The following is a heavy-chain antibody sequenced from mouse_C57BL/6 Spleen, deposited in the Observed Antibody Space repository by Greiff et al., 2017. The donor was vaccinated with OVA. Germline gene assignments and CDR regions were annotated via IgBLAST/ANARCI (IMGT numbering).Heavy chain of an antibody. J-gene: IGHJ3*01. CDR1: GYTFTSYW. V-gene: IGHV1-64*01. D-gene: IGHD2-3*01. CDR3: AKEGACDGYRFAY. Sequence: QVQLQQPGAELVKPGASVKLSCKASGYTFTSYWMHWVKQRPGQGLEWIGMIHPNSGSTNYNEKFKSKATLTVDKSSSTAYMQLSGLTSEDSAVYYCAKEGACDGYRFAYWGQGTLVTVSA. CDR2: IHPNSGST.